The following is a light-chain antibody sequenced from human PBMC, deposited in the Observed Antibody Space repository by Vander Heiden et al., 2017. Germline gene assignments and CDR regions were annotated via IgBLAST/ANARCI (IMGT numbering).Light chain of an antibody. J-gene: IGLJ2*01. CDR1: SGPSSYA. V-gene: IGLV4-69*01. Sequence: KLTCTLSSGPSSYAIAWHQQQPEKGPRYLMKLNSDGSHSKGDGIPDRFSGSSSGAGRYLTISSLQSEDEADYYSQTWGTGTVVFGGGTKLT. CDR2: LNSDGSH. CDR3: QTWGTGTVV.